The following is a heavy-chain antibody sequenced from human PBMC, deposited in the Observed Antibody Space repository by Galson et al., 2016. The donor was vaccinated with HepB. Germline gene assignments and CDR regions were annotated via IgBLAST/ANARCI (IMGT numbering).Heavy chain of an antibody. CDR1: GFTFSSYG. D-gene: IGHD2-15*01. CDR3: ARGPSDYDPGPYCSGGSCYSGFDY. Sequence: SLRLSCAASGFTFSSYGMHWVRQAPGKGLEWVAIISYDGSKKYYVDSVKGRFTISRDNSKNTLHLQVNGLRAEDTAVYYCARGPSDYDPGPYCSGGSCYSGFDYWGQGILVTVSS. V-gene: IGHV3-33*01. J-gene: IGHJ4*02. CDR2: ISYDGSKK.